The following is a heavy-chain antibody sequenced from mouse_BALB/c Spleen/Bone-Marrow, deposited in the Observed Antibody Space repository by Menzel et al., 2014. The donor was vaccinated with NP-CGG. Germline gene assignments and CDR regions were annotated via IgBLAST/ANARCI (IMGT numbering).Heavy chain of an antibody. CDR1: GFSLTDYG. CDR3: GRKYYDISFYFDY. J-gene: IGHJ2*01. V-gene: IGHV2-6-7*01. CDR2: IWGDGRT. Sequence: VKLVESGPGLVAPSQSLSITCTVSGFSLTDYGVNWVRQPPGKGLEWLGFIWGDGRTDCNSALKSSMSISEDTSKSQDFLKMNSMQTDSTARYYSGRKYYDISFYFDYWGQGTTLTVSS. D-gene: IGHD1-1*01.